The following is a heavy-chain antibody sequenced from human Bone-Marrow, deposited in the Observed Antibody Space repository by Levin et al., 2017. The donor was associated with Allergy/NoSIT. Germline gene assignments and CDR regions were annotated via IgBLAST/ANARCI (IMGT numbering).Heavy chain of an antibody. CDR3: ARVYYDSSGYYYWYFDL. V-gene: IGHV3-7*01. D-gene: IGHD3-22*01. CDR2: IKQDGSEK. CDR1: GFTFSSYW. J-gene: IGHJ2*01. Sequence: PGGSLRLSCAASGFTFSSYWMSWVRQAPGKGLEWVANIKQDGSEKYYVDSVKGRFTISRDNAKNSLYLQMNSLRAEDTAVYYCARVYYDSSGYYYWYFDLWGRGTLVTVSS.